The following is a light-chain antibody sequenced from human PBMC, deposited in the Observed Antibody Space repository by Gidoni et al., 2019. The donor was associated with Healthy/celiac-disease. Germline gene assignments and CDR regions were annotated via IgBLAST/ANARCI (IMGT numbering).Light chain of an antibody. V-gene: IGKV3-11*01. Sequence: DIVLTQSPATLSLSPGERATLSCRASQRVSSYLAWFQQKPGQAPTLLIYDASNRATGIPARFSGSGSGTDFTLTISSLEPEEFAVYYCQQRSNWPPTFGGGTKVEIK. J-gene: IGKJ4*01. CDR3: QQRSNWPPT. CDR1: QRVSSY. CDR2: DAS.